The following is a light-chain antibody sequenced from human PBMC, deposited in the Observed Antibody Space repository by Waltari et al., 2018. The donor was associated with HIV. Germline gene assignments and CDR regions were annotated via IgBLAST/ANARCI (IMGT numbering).Light chain of an antibody. CDR3: AASDDSLSGWL. J-gene: IGLJ3*02. V-gene: IGLV1-47*01. CDR2: RNN. Sequence: QSELTQPPSVSGTPGQRVTISCSGSSSNIGSNSVYWYQQLPGTAPKLLISRNNQRPSGVPDRFSGSKSGTSASLAISGLRAEDEADYFCAASDDSLSGWLFGGGTKLTV. CDR1: SSNIGSNS.